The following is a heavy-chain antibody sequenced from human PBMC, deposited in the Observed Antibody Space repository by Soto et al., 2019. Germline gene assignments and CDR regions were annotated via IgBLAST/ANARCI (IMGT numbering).Heavy chain of an antibody. D-gene: IGHD3-22*01. CDR1: GGSFSGYY. V-gene: IGHV4-34*01. Sequence: PSETLSLTCAVYGGSFSGYYWSWIRQPPGKGLEWIGEINHSGSTNYNPSLKSRVTISVDTSKNQFSLKLSSVTAADTAVYYCARNGDGSSGANCYVGWFDPWGQGNLVTVSS. J-gene: IGHJ5*02. CDR3: ARNGDGSSGANCYVGWFDP. CDR2: INHSGST.